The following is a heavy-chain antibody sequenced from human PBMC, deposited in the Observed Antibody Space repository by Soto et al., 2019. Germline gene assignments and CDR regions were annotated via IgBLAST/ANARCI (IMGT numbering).Heavy chain of an antibody. CDR1: GFTFSSYG. V-gene: IGHV3-30*18. J-gene: IGHJ6*02. CDR3: AKERGTGDFWSGYYTGGWSNYYYGMDA. CDR2: ISYDGSNK. D-gene: IGHD3-3*01. Sequence: PGESLKISCAASGFTFSSYGMHWVRQAPGKGLEWVAVISYDGSNKYYADSVKGRLTISRDNSKNTLYLQMNSLRAEDTAVYYCAKERGTGDFWSGYYTGGWSNYYYGMDAWGQGTTVTVSS.